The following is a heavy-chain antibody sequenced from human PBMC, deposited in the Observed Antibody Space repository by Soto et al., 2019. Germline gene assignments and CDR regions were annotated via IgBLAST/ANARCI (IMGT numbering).Heavy chain of an antibody. CDR1: GFTFSNAW. V-gene: IGHV3-15*01. J-gene: IGHJ6*02. D-gene: IGHD6-13*01. CDR3: TIDSSSWLLYYYYGMDV. Sequence: EVQLVESGGGLVKPGGSLRLSCAASGFTFSNAWMSWVRQAPGKGLEWVGRIKSKTDGGTTDYAAPVKGRFTILRDDSKNTLYLQMNSLKTEDTAVYYCTIDSSSWLLYYYYGMDVWGQGTTVTVSS. CDR2: IKSKTDGGTT.